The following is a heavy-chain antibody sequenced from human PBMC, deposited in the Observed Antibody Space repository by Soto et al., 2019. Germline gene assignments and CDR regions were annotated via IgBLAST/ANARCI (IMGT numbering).Heavy chain of an antibody. CDR2: VNGGGDST. V-gene: IGHV3-23*01. J-gene: IGHJ4*02. D-gene: IGHD3-16*01. CDR1: GFTFSSFG. Sequence: GGSLRLSCTASGFTFSSFGMTWVRQAPGKGLEWVSTVNGGGDSTHYADSVKGRFSIFRDNSKNTVYLQMNSLRAEDSAIYYCVKDVGYGFILYDFWGQGTLPTVSS. CDR3: VKDVGYGFILYDF.